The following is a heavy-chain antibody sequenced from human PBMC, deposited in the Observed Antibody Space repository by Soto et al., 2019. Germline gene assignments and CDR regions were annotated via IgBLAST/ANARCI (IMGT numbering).Heavy chain of an antibody. CDR1: GYTVISYA. Sequence: QVQVMQSGAEARKPGASVKISCLASGYTVISYALNWVRQAPGQRLEWMGRNNTGNGNTDYSQRFQGRITISRDTYATIIYMQLTSLTSEDTAVYYCATAEGTVTTGWYGMDVWGQGTTVTVSS. CDR2: NNTGNGNT. V-gene: IGHV1-3*04. CDR3: ATAEGTVTTGWYGMDV. D-gene: IGHD4-17*01. J-gene: IGHJ6*02.